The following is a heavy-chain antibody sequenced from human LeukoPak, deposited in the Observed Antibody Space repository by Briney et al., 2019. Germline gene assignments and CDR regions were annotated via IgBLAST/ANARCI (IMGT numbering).Heavy chain of an antibody. CDR2: IIPIFGTA. J-gene: IGHJ4*02. D-gene: IGHD6-19*01. Sequence: GASVKVSCKASGGTFSSYATSWVRQAPGPGLEWMGGIIPIFGTANYAQKFQGRVTITADESTSTAYMELSSLRSEDTAVYYCAVLPGIAVAGTALTDYWGQGTLVTVSS. V-gene: IGHV1-69*13. CDR1: GGTFSSYA. CDR3: AVLPGIAVAGTALTDY.